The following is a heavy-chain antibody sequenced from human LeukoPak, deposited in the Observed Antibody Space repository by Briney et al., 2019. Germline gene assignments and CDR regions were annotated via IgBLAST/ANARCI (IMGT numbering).Heavy chain of an antibody. V-gene: IGHV3-21*01. D-gene: IGHD3-10*01. CDR2: ISSSSSYI. CDR3: ARDPNYYGSGSYYNGPNDY. Sequence: PGGSLRLSCAASGFTFSSCSMNWVRQAPGKGLEWVSSISSSSSYIYYADSVKGRFTISRDNAKNSLYLQMNSLRAEDTAVYYCARDPNYYGSGSYYNGPNDYWGQGTLVTVSS. J-gene: IGHJ4*02. CDR1: GFTFSSCS.